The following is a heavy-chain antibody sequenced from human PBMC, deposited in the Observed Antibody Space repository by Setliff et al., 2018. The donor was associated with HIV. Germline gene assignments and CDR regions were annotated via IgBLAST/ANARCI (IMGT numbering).Heavy chain of an antibody. CDR1: GSSISSNYY. CDR3: ARGQQIVNWFDP. Sequence: ETLSLTCTVSGSSISSNYYWAWIRQAPGKGLEWIGCIDASANTYYIPSLKSRATISIDTSKNQFSLKLSPVTAADTAVYYCARGQQIVNWFDPWGQGTLVTVSS. V-gene: IGHV4-38-2*02. J-gene: IGHJ5*02. CDR2: IDASANT. D-gene: IGHD3-22*01.